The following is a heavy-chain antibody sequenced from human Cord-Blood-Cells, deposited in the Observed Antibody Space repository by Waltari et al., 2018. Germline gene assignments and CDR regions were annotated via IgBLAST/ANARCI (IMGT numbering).Heavy chain of an antibody. CDR1: GGSFSGYY. V-gene: IGHV4-34*01. D-gene: IGHD3-16*01. CDR2: INHSGST. CDR3: ARVAGLGDAFDI. Sequence: QVQLQQWGAGLLKPSETLSLTCAVYGGSFSGYYWSWIRQPPGKGLEWIGEINHSGSTNYHPALKRRVTISVDTSKNQFSLKLSSVTAADTAVYYCARVAGLGDAFDIWGQGTMVTVSS. J-gene: IGHJ3*02.